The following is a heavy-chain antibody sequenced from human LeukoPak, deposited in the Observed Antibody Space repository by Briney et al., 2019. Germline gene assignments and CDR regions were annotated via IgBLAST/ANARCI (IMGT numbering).Heavy chain of an antibody. D-gene: IGHD3-3*01. CDR1: GFTFSRYW. Sequence: PGGSLRLSCAAAGFTFSRYWMSWVRQATGKGLECVAKIKEDGSEKHYVDSVKGRFTISRDNAKNSLYLQMNSLRAEDTAVYYCARDDTDFWSGSASDYWGQGTLVTVSS. V-gene: IGHV3-7*01. CDR3: ARDDTDFWSGSASDY. J-gene: IGHJ4*02. CDR2: IKEDGSEK.